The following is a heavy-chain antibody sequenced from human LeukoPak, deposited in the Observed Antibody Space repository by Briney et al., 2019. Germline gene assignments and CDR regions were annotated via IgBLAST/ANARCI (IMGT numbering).Heavy chain of an antibody. CDR1: GGSFSDYY. V-gene: IGHV4-34*01. J-gene: IGHJ4*02. Sequence: SETLSLTFAVYGGSFSDYYWTWIRQPPGRGLEWIGEINHSGSPNNNPSLKSRVSISFDTSKNQFSLKPTSVTAADTAVYYCGSRRTAMFGVIKGPIDYWGQGTLVTVSS. CDR3: GSRRTAMFGVIKGPIDY. D-gene: IGHD3-3*01. CDR2: INHSGSP.